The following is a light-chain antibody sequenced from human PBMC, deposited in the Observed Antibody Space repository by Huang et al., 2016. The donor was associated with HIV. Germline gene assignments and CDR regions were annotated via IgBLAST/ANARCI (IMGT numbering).Light chain of an antibody. Sequence: DIQMTQSPSSLSASVGDRVTITCRASQGISNSVAWYQQRPGKAPKLLLHATSRLETGAPSRFSGSRSGTEYTLTISSLQPEDLATYYCQQYYNNPPWTFGQGTKVEIK. V-gene: IGKV1-NL1*01. J-gene: IGKJ1*01. CDR2: ATS. CDR1: QGISNS. CDR3: QQYYNNPPWT.